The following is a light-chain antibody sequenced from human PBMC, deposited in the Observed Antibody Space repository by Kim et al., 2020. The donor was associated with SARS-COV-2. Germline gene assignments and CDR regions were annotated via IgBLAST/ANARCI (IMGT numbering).Light chain of an antibody. Sequence: NTVAISCTRSGGGIAGSYVHWSQQRPGRAPFTVIYDDNERPSGVPDRFSGSIDSSSNTASLTISGLRTEDEADYYCQSYDSSKDCVFGGGTQLTVL. CDR2: DDN. CDR3: QSYDSSKDCV. V-gene: IGLV6-57*03. J-gene: IGLJ3*02. CDR1: GGGIAGSY.